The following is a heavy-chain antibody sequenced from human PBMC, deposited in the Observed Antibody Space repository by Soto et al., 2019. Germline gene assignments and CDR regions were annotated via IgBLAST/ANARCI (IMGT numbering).Heavy chain of an antibody. V-gene: IGHV1-3*01. CDR2: INAGNGRT. Sequence: GASVKVSCKASGYSLPTYMHWVRQAPGQRLEWMGWINAGNGRTKYSQNFQGRITITRDTSASTVYMELSSLRSEDTAVYYCARDRSAVETAVLDFHYSGQATLRTRSS. J-gene: IGHJ4*02. D-gene: IGHD2-21*02. CDR1: GYSLPTY. CDR3: ARDRSAVETAVLDFHY.